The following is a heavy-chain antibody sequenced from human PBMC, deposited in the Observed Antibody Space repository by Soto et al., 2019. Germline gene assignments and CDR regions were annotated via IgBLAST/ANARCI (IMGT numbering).Heavy chain of an antibody. CDR3: ARMTIFDYYYMDV. Sequence: EVQLVESGGGLVQPGGSLRLSCAASGFTVSSNYMSWVRQAPGKGLEWVSVIYSGGSTYYADSVKGRFTISRDNSKNTLYLQMNSLRAEDTAVYYCARMTIFDYYYMDVWGKGTTVTVSS. V-gene: IGHV3-66*01. J-gene: IGHJ6*03. D-gene: IGHD3-3*01. CDR2: IYSGGST. CDR1: GFTVSSNY.